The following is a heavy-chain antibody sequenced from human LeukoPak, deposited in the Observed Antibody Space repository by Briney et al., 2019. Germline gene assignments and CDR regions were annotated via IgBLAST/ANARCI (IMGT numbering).Heavy chain of an antibody. D-gene: IGHD6-6*01. V-gene: IGHV4-31*03. CDR2: IYYSGST. CDR1: GGSISSGGYY. J-gene: IGHJ5*02. Sequence: PSETLSLTCTVSGGSISSGGYYWSWLRQHPGKGLEWIGYIYYSGSTYYNPSLKSRVTISVDTSKNQFSLKLSSVTAADTAVYYCAREIIAATGGVFDPWGQGTLVTVSS. CDR3: AREIIAATGGVFDP.